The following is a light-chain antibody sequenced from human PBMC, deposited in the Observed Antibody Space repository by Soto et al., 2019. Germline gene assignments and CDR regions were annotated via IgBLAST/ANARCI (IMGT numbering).Light chain of an antibody. V-gene: IGKV1-39*01. CDR1: QSISSY. CDR2: AAS. CDR3: QQSYSTPRT. Sequence: DIQMTQSPSSLSASVGDRVTITCRASQSISSYLNWYQQKPGKAPKHLIYAASSLQSGVPSRFSGSGSGKDFTLTISSLQPEDFATYYCQQSYSTPRTFGQGTKVEIK. J-gene: IGKJ1*01.